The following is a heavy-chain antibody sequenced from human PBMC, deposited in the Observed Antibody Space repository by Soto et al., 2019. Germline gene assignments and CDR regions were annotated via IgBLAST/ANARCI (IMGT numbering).Heavy chain of an antibody. J-gene: IGHJ4*02. Sequence: PGGSLRLSCAASGFSFSDHYMTWIRQAPGKWLEWVSYISGSGTTIYYADSVRGRFTVSRDNAKKSLYLQMNSLRAEDTAVYYCASDPYYSASAYWGQGILVTV. V-gene: IGHV3-11*01. CDR1: GFSFSDHY. D-gene: IGHD3-10*01. CDR3: ASDPYYSASAY. CDR2: ISGSGTTI.